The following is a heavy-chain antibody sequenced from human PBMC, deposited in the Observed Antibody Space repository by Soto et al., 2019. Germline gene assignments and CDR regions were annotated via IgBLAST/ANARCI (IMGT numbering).Heavy chain of an antibody. CDR3: XXXXXYCSSGNCYFDY. D-gene: IGHD2-15*01. CDR1: GFTFRSSA. J-gene: IGHJ4*02. V-gene: IGHV3-23*01. CDR2: IGGGGAGT. Sequence: EVQLLASGGGLVQPGGSLRLSCAASGFTFRSSAMSWVRQAPGKGLEWVSAIGGGGAGTYYADSVKGRFTISRDNSKNTXXXQXXXXXXXXXXXXXXXXXXXYCSSGNCYFDYWGQGXLVTVSS.